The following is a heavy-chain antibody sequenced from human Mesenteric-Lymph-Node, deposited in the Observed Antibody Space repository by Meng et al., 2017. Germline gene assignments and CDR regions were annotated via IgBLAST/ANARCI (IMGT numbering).Heavy chain of an antibody. J-gene: IGHJ4*02. V-gene: IGHV4-31*01. CDR1: MGPVSSGRDA. Sequence: PGHVNPPQTLTLTLTVSMGPVSSGRDAWTRTLQNPGKCLELFGHIYYSGSTFYNPSLKRPVIISIDTSKNQFSLNLRSVTAADTAVYYCARVSSGWDYFDYWGQGTLVTVSS. CDR3: ARVSSGWDYFDY. D-gene: IGHD6-19*01. CDR2: IYYSGST.